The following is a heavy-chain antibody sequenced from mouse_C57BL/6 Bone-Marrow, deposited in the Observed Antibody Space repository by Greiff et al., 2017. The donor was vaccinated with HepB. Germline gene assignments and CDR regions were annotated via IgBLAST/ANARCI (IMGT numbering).Heavy chain of an antibody. V-gene: IGHV5-9-1*02. CDR2: ISSGGDYI. CDR3: TRAPAWFAY. J-gene: IGHJ3*01. CDR1: GFTFSSYA. Sequence: EVKVVESGEGLVKPGGSLKLSCAASGFTFSSYAMSWVRQTPEKRLEWVAYISSGGDYIYYADTVKGRFTISRDNARNTLYLQMSSLKSEDTAMYYCTRAPAWFAYWGQGTLVTVSA.